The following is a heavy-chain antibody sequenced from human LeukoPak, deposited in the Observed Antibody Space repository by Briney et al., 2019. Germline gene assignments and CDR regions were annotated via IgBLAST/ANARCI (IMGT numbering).Heavy chain of an antibody. D-gene: IGHD6-19*01. CDR3: ARDTWRAVAGTSTYYYTGMDA. CDR2: IKLDGSEK. Sequence: GGSLRLSCVVSEFNFGNYWMSWVRQAPGKGLEWVANIKLDGSEKSYVDSVKGRFTISRDNAKNSLYPQMNSLRVEDTAVYYCARDTWRAVAGTSTYYYTGMDAWGQGTTVTVSS. J-gene: IGHJ6*02. CDR1: EFNFGNYW. V-gene: IGHV3-7*03.